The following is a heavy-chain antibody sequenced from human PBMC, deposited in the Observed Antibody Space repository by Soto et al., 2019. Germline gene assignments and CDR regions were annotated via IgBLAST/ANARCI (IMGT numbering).Heavy chain of an antibody. V-gene: IGHV4-59*12. CDR3: ARDLCTTTVTTEDDY. CDR1: GGSISSYY. CDR2: ISYSGTT. D-gene: IGHD4-17*01. Sequence: PSETLSLTCTVSGGSISSYYWSWIRQPPGKGLEWIGYISYSGTTNYNPSLRGRVTISVDTSNNQFSLKLSSVTAADTAVYYCARDLCTTTVTTEDDYWGQGTLVTVSS. J-gene: IGHJ4*02.